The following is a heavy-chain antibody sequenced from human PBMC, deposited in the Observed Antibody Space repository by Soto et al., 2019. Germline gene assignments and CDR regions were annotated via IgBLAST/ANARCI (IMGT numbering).Heavy chain of an antibody. J-gene: IGHJ4*02. Sequence: EVQLVESGGGLVQPGESLRLSCEASGFTFRNYWMTWVRQAPGKGLEWVANINEDGSVILYVDSVKGRFTFARDNAKNSLSLQMNSLRGEDTAVYYCARDATRGGDFDYWGQGTLVTVSS. CDR2: INEDGSVI. D-gene: IGHD1-1*01. CDR3: ARDATRGGDFDY. CDR1: GFTFRNYW. V-gene: IGHV3-7*01.